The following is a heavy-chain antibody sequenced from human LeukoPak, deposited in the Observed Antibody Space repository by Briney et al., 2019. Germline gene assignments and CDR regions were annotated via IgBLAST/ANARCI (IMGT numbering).Heavy chain of an antibody. D-gene: IGHD2-21*01. CDR2: ISGSGGST. CDR1: GFTFSSYA. Sequence: PGGSLRLSCAAPGFTFSSYAMSWVRQAPGKGLEGVSAISGSGGSTYYADSVKGRFTISRDNSKNTLYLQMNSLRAEDTAVYYCAKFLPTHIVVANYYFDYWGQGTLVTVSS. J-gene: IGHJ4*02. CDR3: AKFLPTHIVVANYYFDY. V-gene: IGHV3-23*01.